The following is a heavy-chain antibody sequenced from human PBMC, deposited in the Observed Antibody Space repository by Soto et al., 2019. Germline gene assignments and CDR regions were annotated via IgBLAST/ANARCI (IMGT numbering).Heavy chain of an antibody. Sequence: QVQLQESGPGLVKPSQTLSLTCTVSGGSISSGGYYWSWIRQHPGKGLEWIGYIYYSGRTYYYPSLNIRGTILVYIFENQFSLEQSCVTAADTAVYYCARIFNPWGQGTLVTVSS. J-gene: IGHJ5*02. V-gene: IGHV4-31*03. D-gene: IGHD3-3*01. CDR1: GGSISSGGYY. CDR3: ARIFNP. CDR2: IYYSGRT.